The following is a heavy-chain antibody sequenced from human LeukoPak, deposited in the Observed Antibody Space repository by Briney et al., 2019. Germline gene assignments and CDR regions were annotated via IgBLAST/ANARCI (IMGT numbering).Heavy chain of an antibody. Sequence: SQTLSLTCAVSGGSISSGGYSWSWIRQPPGKGLEWIGYIYHSGSTNYNPSLKSRVTISVDTSKNQFSLKLSSVTAADTAVYYCARKTMIVVVNWFDPWGQGTLVTVSS. D-gene: IGHD3-22*01. CDR2: IYHSGST. J-gene: IGHJ5*02. CDR3: ARKTMIVVVNWFDP. CDR1: GGSISSGGYS. V-gene: IGHV4-30-2*01.